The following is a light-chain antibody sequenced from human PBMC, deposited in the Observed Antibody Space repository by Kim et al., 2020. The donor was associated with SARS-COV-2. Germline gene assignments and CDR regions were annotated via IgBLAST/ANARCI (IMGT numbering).Light chain of an antibody. CDR1: QNIDTD. CDR3: QQRNSWPPAVT. Sequence: PGETATRSCRASQNIDTDLAWYQQRPGQAPRLLVYDASNRATGVPDRFSGSGSGTDFTLTISSLEPEDFSIYYCQQRNSWPPAVTFGGGTKVDIK. CDR2: DAS. J-gene: IGKJ4*01. V-gene: IGKV3-11*01.